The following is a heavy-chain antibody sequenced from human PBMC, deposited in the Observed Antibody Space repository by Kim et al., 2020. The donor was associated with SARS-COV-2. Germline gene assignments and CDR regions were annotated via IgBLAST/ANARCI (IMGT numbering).Heavy chain of an antibody. V-gene: IGHV5-51*01. J-gene: IGHJ6*02. CDR2: IYPGDSDT. CDR1: GYSFTSYW. CDR3: ARGGDYVGPIFYGMDV. D-gene: IGHD3-10*02. Sequence: GESLKISCKGSGYSFTSYWIGWVRQMPGKGLEWMGIIYPGDSDTRYSPSFQGQVTISADKSISTAYLQWSSLKASDTAMYYCARGGDYVGPIFYGMDVWGRGTTVTVSS.